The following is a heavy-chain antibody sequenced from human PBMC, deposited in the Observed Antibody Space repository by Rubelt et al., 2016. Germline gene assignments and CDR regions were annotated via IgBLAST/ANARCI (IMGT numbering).Heavy chain of an antibody. CDR2: IWYDGSKE. CDR3: TTDFSPLMVYAISPADFDY. Sequence: GLEWVAAIWYDGSKEYYGDSVKGRFTISRDNSKNTLYLQMNSLKTEDTAVYYCTTDFSPLMVYAISPADFDYWGQGTLVTVSS. V-gene: IGHV3-33*01. D-gene: IGHD2-8*01. J-gene: IGHJ4*02.